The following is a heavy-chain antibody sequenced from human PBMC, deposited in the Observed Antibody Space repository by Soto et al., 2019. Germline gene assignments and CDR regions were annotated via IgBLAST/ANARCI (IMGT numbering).Heavy chain of an antibody. D-gene: IGHD5-18*01. V-gene: IGHV4-59*01. J-gene: IGHJ4*02. Sequence: SETLPLTCTVSGGSISNYYWNWIRQSPGKGLEWIGYIYSSGSTHYNPSLQNRVTISIDTSKNQVSLNVNSVTAADTAVYYCARDHPHSYGVYYFDYWGQGTPVTVPQ. CDR2: IYSSGST. CDR3: ARDHPHSYGVYYFDY. CDR1: GGSISNYY.